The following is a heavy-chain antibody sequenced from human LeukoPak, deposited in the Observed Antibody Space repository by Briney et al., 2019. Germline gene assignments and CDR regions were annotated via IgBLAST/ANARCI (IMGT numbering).Heavy chain of an antibody. CDR3: AKDRDYYDSTGYYDY. D-gene: IGHD3-22*01. Sequence: GGSLRLSCAASGFTFSSYAMSWVRQAPGKGLEWVSVISGSGGSTYYADSVKGRFTISRDNSKNTLYLQMNSLRAEDTAVYYCAKDRDYYDSTGYYDYWGQGTLVTVSS. CDR1: GFTFSSYA. CDR2: ISGSGGST. J-gene: IGHJ4*02. V-gene: IGHV3-23*01.